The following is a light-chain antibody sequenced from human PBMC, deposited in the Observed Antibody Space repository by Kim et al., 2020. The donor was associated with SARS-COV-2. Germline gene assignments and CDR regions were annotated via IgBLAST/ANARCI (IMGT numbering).Light chain of an antibody. Sequence: ASGKPTCTPSSGHSNYAIGWHQQQPEKGPRYLMKVNSDGSHPKGDGIPDRCSGSGAGAARYLTISRLQSEDEADYYCQTWGTVIGVFGAGTQLTVL. CDR3: QTWGTVIGV. V-gene: IGLV4-69*01. J-gene: IGLJ3*02. CDR1: SGHSNYA. CDR2: VNSDGSH.